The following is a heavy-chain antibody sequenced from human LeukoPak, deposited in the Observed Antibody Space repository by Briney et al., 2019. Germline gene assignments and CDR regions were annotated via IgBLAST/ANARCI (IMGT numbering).Heavy chain of an antibody. CDR2: IYSGGST. CDR3: ASLGYCSSTSCYDYYYYGMDV. CDR1: GFTFSSYG. J-gene: IGHJ6*02. D-gene: IGHD2-2*01. V-gene: IGHV3-66*01. Sequence: GGSLRLSCAASGFTFSSYGMSWVRQAPGKGLEWVSVIYSGGSTYYADSVKGRFTISRDNSKNTLYLQMNSLRAEDTAVYYCASLGYCSSTSCYDYYYYGMDVWGQGTTVTVSS.